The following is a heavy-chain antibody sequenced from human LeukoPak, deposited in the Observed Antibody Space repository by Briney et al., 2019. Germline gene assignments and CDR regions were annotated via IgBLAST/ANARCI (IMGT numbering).Heavy chain of an antibody. Sequence: GGSLRLSCAASGFTFSSYGIHWVRQAPGKGLEWVAVISYDGSNKYYADSVKGRFTISRDNSKNTLYLQMNSLRAEDMALYYCAKGGGGRLIYYYYMDVWGKGTTVTVSS. CDR2: ISYDGSNK. CDR3: AKGGGGRLIYYYYMDV. V-gene: IGHV3-30*02. J-gene: IGHJ6*03. D-gene: IGHD3-16*01. CDR1: GFTFSSYG.